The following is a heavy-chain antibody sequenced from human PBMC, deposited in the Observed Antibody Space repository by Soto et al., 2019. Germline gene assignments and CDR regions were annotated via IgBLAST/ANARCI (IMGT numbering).Heavy chain of an antibody. V-gene: IGHV3-33*01. Sequence: QVQLVESGGGVVQPGRSLRLSCAASGFTFSSYGMHWVRQAPGKGLEWVAVIWYDGSNKYYADSVKGRFTISRDNSKNTLYLQMNSRRAEDTAVYYCARGGYIVATIDGGYFDYWGQGTLVTVSS. CDR1: GFTFSSYG. J-gene: IGHJ4*02. D-gene: IGHD5-12*01. CDR2: IWYDGSNK. CDR3: ARGGYIVATIDGGYFDY.